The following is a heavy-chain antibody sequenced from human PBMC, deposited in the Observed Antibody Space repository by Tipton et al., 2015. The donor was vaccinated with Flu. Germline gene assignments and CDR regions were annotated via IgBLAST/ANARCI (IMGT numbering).Heavy chain of an antibody. CDR3: GRGEGMWSGEF. D-gene: IGHD3-10*01. CDR2: IYDSEST. Sequence: LVKPSGTLSLTCGVSGGSVTSISWWCWVRQFPGKGLEWIGEIYDSESTNYNPSLKSRVIISIDKSRNQFSLKLNSVTVADTAVYYCGRGEGMWSGEFWGQGTPVTVSS. J-gene: IGHJ4*02. CDR1: GGSVTSISW. V-gene: IGHV4-4*02.